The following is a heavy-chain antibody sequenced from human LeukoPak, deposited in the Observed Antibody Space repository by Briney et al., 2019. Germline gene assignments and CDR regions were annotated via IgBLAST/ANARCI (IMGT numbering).Heavy chain of an antibody. J-gene: IGHJ4*02. D-gene: IGHD3-3*01. CDR2: IYTSGST. CDR3: ARLDFWSGYFFDY. CDR1: GGSISSYY. V-gene: IGHV4-4*09. Sequence: SETLSLTCTVSGGSISSYYWSWIRQPPGKGLEWIGYIYTSGSTNYNPSPKSRVTISVDTSKNQFSLKLSSVTAADTAVYYCARLDFWSGYFFDYWGQGTLVTVSS.